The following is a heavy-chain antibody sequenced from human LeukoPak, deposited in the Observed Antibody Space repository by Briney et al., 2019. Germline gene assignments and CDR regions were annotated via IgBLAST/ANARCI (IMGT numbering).Heavy chain of an antibody. Sequence: SETLSLTCTVSGGSISSGGYYWSWIRQPPGKGPEWIGYIYHSGSTYYNPSLKSRVTISVDTSKNQFSLKLSSVTAADTAVYYCARLNTAMAVGYFDYWGQGTLVTVSS. J-gene: IGHJ4*02. V-gene: IGHV4-30-2*03. D-gene: IGHD5-18*01. CDR3: ARLNTAMAVGYFDY. CDR2: IYHSGST. CDR1: GGSISSGGYY.